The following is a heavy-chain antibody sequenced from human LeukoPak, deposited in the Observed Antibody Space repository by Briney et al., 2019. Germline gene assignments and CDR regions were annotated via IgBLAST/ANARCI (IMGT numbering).Heavy chain of an antibody. Sequence: ASVRVSCKASGYTFSNFGINWVRQAPRQGLEWMGWISGNNDNPNYGQKFQGRFTVTTDSSTNTAHMELTNLRFDDTAVYYCARDGTSTDDYWGQGTLVTVSS. V-gene: IGHV1-18*01. D-gene: IGHD2-2*01. CDR3: ARDGTSTDDY. CDR2: ISGNNDNP. CDR1: GYTFSNFG. J-gene: IGHJ4*02.